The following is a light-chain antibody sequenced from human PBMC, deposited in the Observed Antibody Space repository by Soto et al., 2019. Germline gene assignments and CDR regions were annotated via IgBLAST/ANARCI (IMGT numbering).Light chain of an antibody. CDR3: NSFTTSSTLV. CDR2: DVS. J-gene: IGLJ2*01. V-gene: IGLV2-14*03. CDR1: SSDVGAYNY. Sequence: QSVLTQPASVSGSPGQSITISCTGTSSDVGAYNYVSWYKHHPGKAPKLMIYDVSNRPSGVSNRFSGSKSGNTASLTISGLQAEDEADYYCNSFTTSSTLVFGGGTQLTVL.